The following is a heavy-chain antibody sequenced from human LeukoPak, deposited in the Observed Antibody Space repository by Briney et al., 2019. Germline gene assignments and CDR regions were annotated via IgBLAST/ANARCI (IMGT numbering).Heavy chain of an antibody. J-gene: IGHJ4*02. V-gene: IGHV3-23*01. CDR2: LSSSGRST. CDR3: AKDLDT. Sequence: HPGESLRLSCAASGFTFSTYAMSWVRQAPGKGLEWVSTLSSSGRSTYYADSVRGRFPISRDNSRNTLYLQMNSLRAEDMAVYYCAKDLDTGGQGTLITVSS. CDR1: GFTFSTYA.